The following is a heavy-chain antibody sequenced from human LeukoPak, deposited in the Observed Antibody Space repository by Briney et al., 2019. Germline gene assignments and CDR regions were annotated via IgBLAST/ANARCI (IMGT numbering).Heavy chain of an antibody. Sequence: GASVKVSCKASGYTFTINHIHWVRQATGQGLEWMGVINPSGDSTTYAQNFQGRVTMTRDTSTSTVYMELRSLRSEDTAIYYCAKLATSDTGETYWGQGTLVTVSS. CDR3: AKLATSDTGETY. V-gene: IGHV1-46*01. CDR2: INPSGDST. CDR1: GYTFTINH. D-gene: IGHD3-16*01. J-gene: IGHJ4*02.